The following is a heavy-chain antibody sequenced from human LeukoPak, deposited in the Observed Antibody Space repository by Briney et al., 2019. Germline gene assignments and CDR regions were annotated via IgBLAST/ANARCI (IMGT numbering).Heavy chain of an antibody. CDR3: ARHRGIAAAGSPFVY. CDR2: FYTSGST. Sequence: SETLSLTCSVSGGFISSYYWSWIRRPPGKGLEWIGYFYTSGSTNYNPSLKRRVTLSVDPSKNQFSLKLGSVTAPDTAVNFCARHRGIAAAGSPFVYCGQGTLVTVSS. CDR1: GGFISSYY. D-gene: IGHD6-13*01. V-gene: IGHV4-4*09. J-gene: IGHJ4*02.